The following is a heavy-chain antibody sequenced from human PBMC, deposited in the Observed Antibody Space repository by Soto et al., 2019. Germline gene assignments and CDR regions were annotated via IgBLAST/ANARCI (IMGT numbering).Heavy chain of an antibody. V-gene: IGHV3-7*01. CDR1: GFTFSSNG. J-gene: IGHJ4*02. Sequence: EVRLVESGGGLVQPGGSLRLSCAASGFTFSSNGMSWVRQAPGKGLEWVANIKQDGSVTYYVDSVKGRFTISRDNAKNSLYLQMNSLRAEDTAVYYCARDLGNYGDYFDYWGQGTLVTVSS. CDR2: IKQDGSVT. D-gene: IGHD4-17*01. CDR3: ARDLGNYGDYFDY.